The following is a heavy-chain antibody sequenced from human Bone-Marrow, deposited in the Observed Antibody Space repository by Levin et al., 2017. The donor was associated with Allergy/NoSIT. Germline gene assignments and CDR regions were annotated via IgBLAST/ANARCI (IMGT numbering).Heavy chain of an antibody. J-gene: IGHJ4*02. CDR1: GFTFSSYA. V-gene: IGHV3-23*01. CDR3: AKGRNMVVTLFDY. CDR2: ISGTGGST. Sequence: PGGSLRLSCAASGFTFSSYAMTWVRQAPGRGPEWVSAISGTGGSTYYGDSVKGRFTISRDNSKNTLYLQMNSLRAEDTAIYYCAKGRNMVVTLFDYWGQGTLVTVSS. D-gene: IGHD4-23*01.